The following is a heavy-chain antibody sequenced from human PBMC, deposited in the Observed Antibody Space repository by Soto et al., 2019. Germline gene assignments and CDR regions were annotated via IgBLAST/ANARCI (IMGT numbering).Heavy chain of an antibody. CDR1: GGTFSRYT. Sequence: QVQLVQSGAEVKKPGSSVKVSCKASGGTFSRYTFTWVRQAPGQGLEWMGRIIPILDIPNYAQNFQGRVTITADNSTSTAYMELSRLTSDDTAVYYCASHFTGVLVLGTSPPGGDNYGWDVWGQGTTVTVSS. D-gene: IGHD2-8*02. J-gene: IGHJ6*02. CDR2: IIPILDIP. V-gene: IGHV1-69*02. CDR3: ASHFTGVLVLGTSPPGGDNYGWDV.